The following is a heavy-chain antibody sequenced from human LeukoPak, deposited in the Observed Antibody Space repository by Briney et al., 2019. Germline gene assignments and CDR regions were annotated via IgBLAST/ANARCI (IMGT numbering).Heavy chain of an antibody. CDR1: GFTFSSYA. CDR3: AKESGFWWELLHFDY. CDR2: ISGSGGST. D-gene: IGHD1-26*01. J-gene: IGHJ4*02. Sequence: PGGSLRLSCAASGFTFSSYAMSWVRQAPGKGLEWVSAISGSGGSTYYADSVKGRFTISRDKSKDTLYLQMNSLRAEDTAVYYCAKESGFWWELLHFDYWGQGTLVTVSS. V-gene: IGHV3-23*01.